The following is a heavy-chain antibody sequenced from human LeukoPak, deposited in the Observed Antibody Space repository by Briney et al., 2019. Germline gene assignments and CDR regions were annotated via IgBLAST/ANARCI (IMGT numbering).Heavy chain of an antibody. V-gene: IGHV3-7*04. Sequence: GGSLRLSCAASGFTFSSYWMSWVRQAPGKGLEWVANINEDGSEKYYVDSVKGRFTISRDSAKNSLYLQMNSPRVEDTAVYYCARNGGIQTFDIWGQGTMVTVSS. CDR3: ARNGGIQTFDI. CDR1: GFTFSSYW. J-gene: IGHJ3*02. CDR2: INEDGSEK. D-gene: IGHD4-23*01.